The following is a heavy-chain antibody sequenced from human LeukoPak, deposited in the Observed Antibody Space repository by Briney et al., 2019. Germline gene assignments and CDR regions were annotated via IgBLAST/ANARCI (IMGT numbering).Heavy chain of an antibody. V-gene: IGHV3-23*01. J-gene: IGHJ5*02. CDR1: GFTFSSYS. D-gene: IGHD3-22*01. Sequence: GGSLRLSCAASGFTFSSYSMNWVRQAPGKGLEWVSAISGSGGSTYYADSVKGRFTISRDNSKNTLYLQMNSLRAEDTAVYYCAKDASRDYYDSSGYGPWNWFDPWGQGTLVTVSS. CDR2: ISGSGGST. CDR3: AKDASRDYYDSSGYGPWNWFDP.